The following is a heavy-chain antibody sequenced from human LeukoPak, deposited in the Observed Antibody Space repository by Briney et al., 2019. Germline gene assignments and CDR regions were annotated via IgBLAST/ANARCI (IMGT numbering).Heavy chain of an antibody. Sequence: SETVSFTTSGGIFIRYGITWVRQAPGQGQEWMGRIITIEDKRKYAHKFQGRIKITADKSTSTAYMELSSLKKEDTGIYYCARVKVDVDIVATITYYGMDVWGQGTTVTVSS. V-gene: IGHV1-69*04. CDR3: ARVKVDVDIVATITYYGMDV. D-gene: IGHD5-12*01. J-gene: IGHJ6*02. CDR1: GGIFIRYG. CDR2: IITIEDKR.